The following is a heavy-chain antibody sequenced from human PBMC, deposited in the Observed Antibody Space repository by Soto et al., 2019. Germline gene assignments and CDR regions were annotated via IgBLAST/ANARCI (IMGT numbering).Heavy chain of an antibody. CDR2: TYYRSKWYN. CDR1: GDSVSSNSAA. D-gene: IGHD6-19*01. Sequence: SQTLSLTCAISGDSVSSNSAARNWIRQSPSRGLEWLGRTYYRSKWYNDYAVSVKSRITINPDTSKNQFSLQLNSVTPEDTAVYYCARGWLYSSGWSRLYYYYGMDVWGQGTTVTVSS. V-gene: IGHV6-1*01. J-gene: IGHJ6*02. CDR3: ARGWLYSSGWSRLYYYYGMDV.